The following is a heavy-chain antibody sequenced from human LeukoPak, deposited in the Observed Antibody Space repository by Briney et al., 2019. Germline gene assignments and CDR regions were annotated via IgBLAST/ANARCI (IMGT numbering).Heavy chain of an antibody. D-gene: IGHD6-13*01. V-gene: IGHV1-18*01. CDR1: GYTFTSYG. J-gene: IGHJ4*02. Sequence: ASVKVSCKASGYTFTSYGISWVRQAPGQGLEWMRWISAYNGNTNYAQKLQGRVTMTTDTSTSTAYMELRSLRSDDTAVYYCARDGLPFGIAAAAGGGYWGQGTLVTVSS. CDR2: ISAYNGNT. CDR3: ARDGLPFGIAAAAGGGY.